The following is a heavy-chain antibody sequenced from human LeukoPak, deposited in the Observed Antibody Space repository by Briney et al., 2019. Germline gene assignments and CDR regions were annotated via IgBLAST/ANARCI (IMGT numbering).Heavy chain of an antibody. V-gene: IGHV5-51*01. CDR1: GYSFNTFM. D-gene: IGHD1-26*01. Sequence: PGESLKISCQPSGYSFNTFMIAWVRQAPGRGLEWMGLVYPLDSETRYGPSFQGQVTIPADKSTSSAFLQWDSLKGSDTAMYYCVRRRGRYSGDAFDIWGQGTMVTVCS. CDR3: VRRRGRYSGDAFDI. J-gene: IGHJ3*02. CDR2: VYPLDSET.